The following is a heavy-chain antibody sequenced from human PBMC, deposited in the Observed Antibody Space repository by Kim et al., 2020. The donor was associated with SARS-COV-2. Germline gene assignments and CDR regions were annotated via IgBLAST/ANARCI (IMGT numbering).Heavy chain of an antibody. Sequence: DAVKGRFTISRANAKNSLYLQMSSLRAEDTAVYYCARGPRYFDWLFYYFDYWGQGTLVTVSS. V-gene: IGHV3-21*01. D-gene: IGHD3-9*01. J-gene: IGHJ4*02. CDR3: ARGPRYFDWLFYYFDY.